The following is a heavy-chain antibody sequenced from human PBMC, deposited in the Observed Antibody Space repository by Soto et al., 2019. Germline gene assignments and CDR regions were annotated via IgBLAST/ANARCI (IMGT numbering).Heavy chain of an antibody. V-gene: IGHV1-69*12. Sequence: QVQLVQSGGEVKKPGSSVTVSCKASGGTFGNSAISWVRQAPGQGLEWMGGINPIFPTPDYAQKFQGRVTITADESTRTAYMELTRLRSEDTAVYYCAQDKVRLQLGGNYYYGMDVWGQGTTVTVSS. CDR2: INPIFPTP. J-gene: IGHJ6*02. CDR3: AQDKVRLQLGGNYYYGMDV. CDR1: GGTFGNSA. D-gene: IGHD5-12*01.